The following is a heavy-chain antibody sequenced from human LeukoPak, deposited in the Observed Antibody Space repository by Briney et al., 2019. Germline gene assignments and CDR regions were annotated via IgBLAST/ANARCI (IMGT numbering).Heavy chain of an antibody. D-gene: IGHD3-10*01. Sequence: PSETLSLTCTVSGGSISSYYWSWIRQPPGKGLEWIGYIYYSGSTNYNPSLKSRVTISVDTSKNQFSLKLSSVTAADTAVYYCARAHPYGSGSYSFDYWGQGTLVTVSS. CDR2: IYYSGST. J-gene: IGHJ4*02. CDR1: GGSISSYY. CDR3: ARAHPYGSGSYSFDY. V-gene: IGHV4-59*12.